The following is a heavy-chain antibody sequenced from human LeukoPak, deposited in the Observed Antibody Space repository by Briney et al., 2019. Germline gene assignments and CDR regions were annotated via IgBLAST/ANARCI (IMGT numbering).Heavy chain of an antibody. Sequence: SETLSLTCTVSGGSISSSSYYWGWIRQPPGKGLEWIGSIYYSGSTYYNPSLKSRVTISVDTSKNQFSLKLSSVTAADTAVYYCARGTSYSSSPPFDYWGQGTLDTVSS. V-gene: IGHV4-39*01. D-gene: IGHD6-6*01. CDR2: IYYSGST. J-gene: IGHJ4*02. CDR1: GGSISSSSYY. CDR3: ARGTSYSSSPPFDY.